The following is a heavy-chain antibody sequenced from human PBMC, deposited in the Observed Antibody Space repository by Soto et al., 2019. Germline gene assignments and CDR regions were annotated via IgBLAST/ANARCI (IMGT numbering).Heavy chain of an antibody. V-gene: IGHV3-15*01. CDR3: TTVDYGEGPDY. D-gene: IGHD4-17*01. J-gene: IGHJ4*02. CDR2: IKSKTDGGTT. Sequence: GGSLRLCCAASGCNFSNAWMSWVRQAPGKGLEWVGRIKSKTDGGTTDYAAPVKGRFTISRDDSKNTLYLQMNSLKTEDTAVYYCTTVDYGEGPDYWVQGTLVTVSS. CDR1: GCNFSNAW.